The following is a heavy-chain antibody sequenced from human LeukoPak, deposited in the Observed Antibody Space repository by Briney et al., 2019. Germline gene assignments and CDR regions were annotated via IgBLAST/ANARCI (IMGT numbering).Heavy chain of an antibody. CDR2: IKQDGSEK. CDR3: ARDRRDGYNEFDY. J-gene: IGHJ4*02. Sequence: GGSLRLSCAASGFTFSSYWMSWVRQAPGKGLEGVANIKQDGSEKYYVDSVKGRFTISRDNAKNSLYLQMNSLRAEDTAVYYCARDRRDGYNEFDYWGQGTLVTVSS. V-gene: IGHV3-7*01. D-gene: IGHD5-24*01. CDR1: GFTFSSYW.